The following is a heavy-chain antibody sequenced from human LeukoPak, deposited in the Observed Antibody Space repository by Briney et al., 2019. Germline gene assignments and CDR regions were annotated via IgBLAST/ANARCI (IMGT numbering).Heavy chain of an antibody. D-gene: IGHD6-19*01. CDR3: ACSKRWLAFDY. V-gene: IGHV3-53*01. CDR1: GFIVSSNY. Sequence: GGSLRLSCAASGFIVSSNYMSWVRQAPGKGLEWVSVIYSGGSTYYADSVKGRFTISRDNSKNTLYLQMNSLRAEDTAVYYCACSKRWLAFDYWGQGTLVTVSS. CDR2: IYSGGST. J-gene: IGHJ4*02.